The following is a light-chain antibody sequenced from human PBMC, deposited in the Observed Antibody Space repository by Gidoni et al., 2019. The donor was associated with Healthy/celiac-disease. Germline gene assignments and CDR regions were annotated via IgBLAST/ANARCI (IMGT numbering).Light chain of an antibody. CDR2: DAS. CDR1: QSVSSY. Sequence: EMGLTQPPATLSLSPGERATLSCRASQSVSSYLAWYQQKPGQSPRLLIYDASNRATGIPARFSGSGSGTDFTLTISSLEPEDFAVYYCQQRSNWPPAFGGGTKVEIK. CDR3: QQRSNWPPA. V-gene: IGKV3-11*01. J-gene: IGKJ4*01.